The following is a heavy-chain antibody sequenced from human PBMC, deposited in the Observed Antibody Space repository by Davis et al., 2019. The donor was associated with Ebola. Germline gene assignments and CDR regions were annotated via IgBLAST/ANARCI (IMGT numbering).Heavy chain of an antibody. CDR2: IYYSGST. D-gene: IGHD3-16*01. J-gene: IGHJ4*02. Sequence: SETLSLTCSVSGDSVRSSNYYWGWIRQPPGKGLEWIGRIYYSGSTYYSPSLKSRATISVDTSKNQFSLRLSSLTASDTALYYCAGGTIMIPPDYWGQGTLVTVTS. V-gene: IGHV4-39*01. CDR1: GDSVRSSNYY. CDR3: AGGTIMIPPDY.